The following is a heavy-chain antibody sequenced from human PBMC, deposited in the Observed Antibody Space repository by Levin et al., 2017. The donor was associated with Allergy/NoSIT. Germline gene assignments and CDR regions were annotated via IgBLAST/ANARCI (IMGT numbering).Heavy chain of an antibody. J-gene: IGHJ4*02. CDR1: GFTFSRYY. Sequence: PGGSLRLSCAASGFTFSRYYIHWVRQAPGKGLVWVSRITLDVTDTYYADSVKGRFTISRDNAENTLFLQMNSLRAEDTAIYYCARGGCSSTSCLDYWGQGILVTVSS. CDR3: ARGGCSSTSCLDY. V-gene: IGHV3-74*01. D-gene: IGHD2-2*01. CDR2: ITLDVTDT.